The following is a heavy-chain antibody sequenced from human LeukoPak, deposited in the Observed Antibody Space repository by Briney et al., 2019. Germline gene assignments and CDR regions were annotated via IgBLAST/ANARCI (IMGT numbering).Heavy chain of an antibody. Sequence: ASVKVSCKASGYTFTSYGISWVRQAPGQGLEWMGWISAYNGNTNYAQKLQGRVTMTTDTSTSTAYMELRSLRSDDTAVYYCARLLRERFGEDGDYYFDYWGQGTLVTVSS. V-gene: IGHV1-18*01. CDR1: GYTFTSYG. CDR2: ISAYNGNT. D-gene: IGHD3-10*01. J-gene: IGHJ4*02. CDR3: ARLLRERFGEDGDYYFDY.